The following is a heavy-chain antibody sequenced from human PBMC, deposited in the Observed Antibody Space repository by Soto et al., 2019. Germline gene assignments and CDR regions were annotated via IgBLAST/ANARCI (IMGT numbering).Heavy chain of an antibody. CDR3: ATGPSYYDFWSGNTTDY. V-gene: IGHV1-24*01. CDR2: FDPEDGET. D-gene: IGHD3-3*01. J-gene: IGHJ4*02. CDR1: GYTLTELS. Sequence: ASVKVSCKVSGYTLTELSMHWVRQAPGKGLEWMGGFDPEDGETIYAQKFQGRVTMTEDTSTDTAYMELSSLRSEDTAVYYCATGPSYYDFWSGNTTDYWGQGTLVTVPS.